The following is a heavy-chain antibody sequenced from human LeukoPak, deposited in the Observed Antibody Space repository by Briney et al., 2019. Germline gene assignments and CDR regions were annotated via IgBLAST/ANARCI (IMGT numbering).Heavy chain of an antibody. CDR2: IYYSGST. D-gene: IGHD4-11*01. Sequence: TSETLSLTCTVSGGSISSGDYYWSWIRQPPGKGLEWIGYIYYSGSTYYNPSLKSRVTISVDTSKNQFSLKLSSVTAADTAVYYCARGPYSNYGQLDYWGQGTLVTVSS. CDR3: ARGPYSNYGQLDY. CDR1: GGSISSGDYY. J-gene: IGHJ4*02. V-gene: IGHV4-30-4*08.